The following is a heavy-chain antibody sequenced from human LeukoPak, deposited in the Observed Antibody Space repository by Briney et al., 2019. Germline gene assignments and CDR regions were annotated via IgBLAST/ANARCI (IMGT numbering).Heavy chain of an antibody. CDR1: GYTFTGYY. D-gene: IGHD3-22*01. Sequence: ASVKVSCKASGYTFTGYYMHWVRQAPGQGLEWMGWINPNSGGTNYAQKFQGRVTMTRDTSISTAYMELSRLRSDDTAVYYCARAPHYYENYDSSGYSRGGVDYWGQGTLVTVSS. CDR2: INPNSGGT. CDR3: ARAPHYYENYDSSGYSRGGVDY. V-gene: IGHV1-2*02. J-gene: IGHJ4*02.